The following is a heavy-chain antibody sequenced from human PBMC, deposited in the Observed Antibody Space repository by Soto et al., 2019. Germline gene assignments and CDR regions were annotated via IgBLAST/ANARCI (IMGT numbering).Heavy chain of an antibody. CDR3: ARGGIAAAGTMDP. D-gene: IGHD6-13*01. Sequence: PSETLSLTCAVYGGSFSGYYWSWIRQPPGKGLEWIGETNHSGSTNYNPSLKSRVTISVDTSKNQFSLKLSSVTAADTAVYYCARGGIAAAGTMDPWGQGTLVTVSS. J-gene: IGHJ5*02. CDR2: TNHSGST. CDR1: GGSFSGYY. V-gene: IGHV4-34*01.